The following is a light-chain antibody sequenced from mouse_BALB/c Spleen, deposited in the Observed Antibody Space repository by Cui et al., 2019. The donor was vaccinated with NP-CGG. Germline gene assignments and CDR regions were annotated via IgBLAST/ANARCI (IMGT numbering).Light chain of an antibody. V-gene: IGLV1*01. CDR3: ALWYSNHWV. CDR1: AGTVTTSNY. Sequence: QAVVTHESALTTSPGDTVTLTCRSSAGTVTTSNYANWVQEKPDHLFTGLIGGTNNRVPGVPARFSGSLIVDKAALTITGAQTEDDAMYFCALWYSNHWVFGGGTKLTVL. CDR2: GTN. J-gene: IGLJ1*01.